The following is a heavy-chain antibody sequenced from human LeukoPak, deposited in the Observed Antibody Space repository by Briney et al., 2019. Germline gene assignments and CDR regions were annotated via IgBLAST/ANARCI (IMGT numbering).Heavy chain of an antibody. CDR2: LFSDGST. V-gene: IGHV3-66*04. CDR1: GFTVSSNY. Sequence: GRSLRLSCAASGFTVSSNYISSVRQAPGKGLEWHLDLFSDGSTYYANSVKARFTIPRDNSKNTLYLQMNSLRAEETAVYYCARQKYDSSGYYFDYWGQGTLVTVSS. D-gene: IGHD3-22*01. J-gene: IGHJ4*02. CDR3: ARQKYDSSGYYFDY.